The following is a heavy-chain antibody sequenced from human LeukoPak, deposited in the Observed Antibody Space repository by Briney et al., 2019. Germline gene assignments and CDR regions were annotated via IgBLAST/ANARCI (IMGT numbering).Heavy chain of an antibody. CDR3: ARSGTGYYYYMDV. CDR2: FTSYNGKT. V-gene: IGHV1-18*01. D-gene: IGHD3-3*01. J-gene: IGHJ6*03. CDR1: ASTFTSYG. Sequence: ASVKLSCKAAASTFTSYGISWERQAPGPGREWMGGFTSYNGKTNYSQKLQGRGTMNTDKSTSTAYMELRRLRADDTAVYYCARSGTGYYYYMDVWGKGTTVTISS.